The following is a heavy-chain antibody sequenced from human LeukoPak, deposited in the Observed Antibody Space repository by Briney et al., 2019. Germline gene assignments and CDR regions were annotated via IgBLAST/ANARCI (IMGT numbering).Heavy chain of an antibody. J-gene: IGHJ4*02. D-gene: IGHD6-19*01. CDR2: INQDGNDK. CDR3: ARYGGWFFDY. CDR1: GFTFSSYE. V-gene: IGHV3-7*01. Sequence: GGSLRLSCAASGFTFSSYEMNWVRQAPGKGLEWVANINQDGNDKYYVDSVKGRFTISRDNAKNSLFLQMNSLRVEDTAVYYCARYGGWFFDYWGQGTLVTVSS.